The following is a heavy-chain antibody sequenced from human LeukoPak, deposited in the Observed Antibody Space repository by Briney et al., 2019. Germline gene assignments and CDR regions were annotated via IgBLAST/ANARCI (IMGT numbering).Heavy chain of an antibody. CDR3: ARTRYYYNSRSYGAPYYFDY. CDR2: IYYSGST. CDR1: GGSISSSTYY. Sequence: PSETLSLTCTVSGGSISSSTYYWGWIRQPPGKGLEWIGSIYYSGSTYYNPSLKSRVTISVDTSKNQFSLKLSSVTAADTAVYYCARTRYYYNSRSYGAPYYFDYWGQGTLVTVSS. V-gene: IGHV4-39*01. D-gene: IGHD3-10*01. J-gene: IGHJ4*02.